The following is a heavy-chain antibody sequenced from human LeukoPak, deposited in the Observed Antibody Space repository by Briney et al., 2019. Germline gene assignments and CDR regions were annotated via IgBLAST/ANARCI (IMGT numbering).Heavy chain of an antibody. D-gene: IGHD5-18*01. J-gene: IGHJ4*02. CDR2: IYRGGNT. V-gene: IGHV3-66*01. CDR3: ARDHAYSYGFSYYFHS. CDR1: GFSVSSSY. Sequence: PGGSLRLSCAASGFSVSSSYMSWVRQAPGKGLEWVLVIYRGGNTFYADSVKGRFTISRDNSKNMLYLQMNSLRPEDTAVYYCARDHAYSYGFSYYFHSWGQGTLVTVSS.